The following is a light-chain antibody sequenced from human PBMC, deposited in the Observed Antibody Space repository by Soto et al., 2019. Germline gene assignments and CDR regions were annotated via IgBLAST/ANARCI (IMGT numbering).Light chain of an antibody. CDR3: QSYDSSLSAYV. CDR1: NANIGAVYG. J-gene: IGLJ1*01. Sequence: QSVLTQPPSVSGAPGQRVTISCTGNNANIGAVYGVHWYQKLPGTAPKVLIYGNSYRPSGVPDRFSGSKSGTSASLAITGLQAEDEAEYYCQSYDSSLSAYVFGTGTQLTVL. V-gene: IGLV1-40*01. CDR2: GNS.